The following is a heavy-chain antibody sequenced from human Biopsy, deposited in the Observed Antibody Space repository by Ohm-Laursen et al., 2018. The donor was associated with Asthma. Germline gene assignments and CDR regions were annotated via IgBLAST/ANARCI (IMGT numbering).Heavy chain of an antibody. J-gene: IGHJ6*02. CDR1: GFTFSDHG. Sequence: SLRLSCSASGFTFSDHGMHWVRQAPGKGLEWVAVIWYDGGKKDYADSVKGRFSISRDNSKDTPYLQMNSLRGEDTAVYYCVREGDCSGGSCHSPYYDGMDVWGQGTTVTVSS. V-gene: IGHV3-33*01. CDR2: IWYDGGKK. D-gene: IGHD2-15*01. CDR3: VREGDCSGGSCHSPYYDGMDV.